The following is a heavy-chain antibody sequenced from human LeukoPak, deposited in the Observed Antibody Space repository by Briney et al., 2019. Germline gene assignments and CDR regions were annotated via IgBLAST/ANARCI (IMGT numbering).Heavy chain of an antibody. Sequence: SETLSLTCTVSGGSISSSSYYWGWIRQPPGKGLEWIGSIYYSGSTYYNPSLKSRVTISVDTPKNQFSLKLSSVTAADTAVYYCARHEGYCSSTSCYTAGGLGYWGQGTLVTVSS. CDR2: IYYSGST. CDR1: GGSISSSSYY. D-gene: IGHD2-2*02. CDR3: ARHEGYCSSTSCYTAGGLGY. V-gene: IGHV4-39*01. J-gene: IGHJ4*02.